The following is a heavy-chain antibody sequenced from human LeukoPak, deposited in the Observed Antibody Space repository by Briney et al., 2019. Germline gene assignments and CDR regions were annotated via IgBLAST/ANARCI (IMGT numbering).Heavy chain of an antibody. CDR2: INHSGST. Sequence: SETLSLTCAVYGGSFSGYYWSWIRQPPGKGLEWIGEINHSGSTNYNPSLKSRVTISVDTSKKQFSLKLSSVTAADTALYYCARVDYDNSGRQMGSGAFDIWGQGTMVTVSS. D-gene: IGHD3-22*01. J-gene: IGHJ3*02. V-gene: IGHV4-34*01. CDR1: GGSFSGYY. CDR3: ARVDYDNSGRQMGSGAFDI.